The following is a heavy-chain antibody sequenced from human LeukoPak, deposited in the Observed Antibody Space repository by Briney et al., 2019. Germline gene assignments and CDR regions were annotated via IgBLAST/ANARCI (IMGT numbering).Heavy chain of an antibody. CDR3: AKEGSTARLNDH. V-gene: IGHV3-23*01. CDR1: GFTFCNSA. D-gene: IGHD2-2*01. CDR2: ISDSGGST. J-gene: IGHJ4*02. Sequence: GALKLSLATSGFTFCNSAMKWGRPAAGKGVGWVSSISDSGGSTHYAGSVKGRSTISRDNSKSTLYLQMNSLRAEDTAVYYCAKEGSTARLNDHWGQGTLVTVSS.